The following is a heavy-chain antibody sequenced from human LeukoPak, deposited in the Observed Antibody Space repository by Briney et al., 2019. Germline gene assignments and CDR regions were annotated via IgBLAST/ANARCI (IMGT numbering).Heavy chain of an antibody. CDR3: ALYYDSSGYPMGYFDY. D-gene: IGHD3-22*01. V-gene: IGHV1-46*01. Sequence: ASVKVSCTASGYTFTSYYMHWVRQAPGQGLEWMGIINPSGGSTSYAQKFQGRVTMTRDTSTSTVYMELSSLRSEDTAVYYCALYYDSSGYPMGYFDYWGQGTLVTVSS. CDR2: INPSGGST. J-gene: IGHJ4*02. CDR1: GYTFTSYY.